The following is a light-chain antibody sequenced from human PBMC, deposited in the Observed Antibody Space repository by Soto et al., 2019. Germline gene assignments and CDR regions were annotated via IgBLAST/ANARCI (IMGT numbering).Light chain of an antibody. CDR1: QSLTNPY. J-gene: IGKJ5*01. CDR3: QQYGSSEII. V-gene: IGKV3-20*01. CDR2: DIS. Sequence: ENVLTQSPGTLSLSPGDRATVLWRARQSLTNPYIAWYQQKPGQAPRLLIYDISSRATGIPDSFSGSVSGTDFTLTIPRLEPEDFAVFYCQQYGSSEIIFGQGTRRE.